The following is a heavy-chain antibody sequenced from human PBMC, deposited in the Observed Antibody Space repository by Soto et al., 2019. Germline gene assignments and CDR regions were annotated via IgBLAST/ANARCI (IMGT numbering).Heavy chain of an antibody. CDR3: ARDLGPYYYGSGSPIWFDP. D-gene: IGHD3-10*01. Sequence: ASVKVSCKASGYTFTSYAMHWVRQAPGQRLEWMGWINAGNGNTKYSQKFQGRVTITRDTSASTAYMELSSLRSEDTAVYYCARDLGPYYYGSGSPIWFDPWGQGTLVTVSS. V-gene: IGHV1-3*01. CDR2: INAGNGNT. J-gene: IGHJ5*02. CDR1: GYTFTSYA.